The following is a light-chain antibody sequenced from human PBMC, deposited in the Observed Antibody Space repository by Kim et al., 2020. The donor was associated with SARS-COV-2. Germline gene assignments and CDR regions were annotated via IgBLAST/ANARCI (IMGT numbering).Light chain of an antibody. CDR1: GISKF. V-gene: IGKV1-33*01. CDR2: EAS. Sequence: GISKFLNWYQQRPGKAPKLLIYEASGLQTGVPSRFSGTGSGTHFTFTISSLQPEDIGTYFCQQFDDTYTFGQGTKLEI. CDR3: QQFDDTYT. J-gene: IGKJ2*01.